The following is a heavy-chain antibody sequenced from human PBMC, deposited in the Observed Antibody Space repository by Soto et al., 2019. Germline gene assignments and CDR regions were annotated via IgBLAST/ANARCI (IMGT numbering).Heavy chain of an antibody. D-gene: IGHD2-2*02. CDR2: IWYDGSNK. V-gene: IGHV3-33*01. CDR1: GFTFSSYG. CDR3: ARELGYCSSTSCYKGYYGMDV. Sequence: GGSLRLSCAASGFTFSSYGMHWVRQAPGKGLEWVAVIWYDGSNKYYADSVKGRFIISRDNSKNTLYLQMNSLRAEDTAVYYCARELGYCSSTSCYKGYYGMDVWGPETRVTLSS. J-gene: IGHJ6*02.